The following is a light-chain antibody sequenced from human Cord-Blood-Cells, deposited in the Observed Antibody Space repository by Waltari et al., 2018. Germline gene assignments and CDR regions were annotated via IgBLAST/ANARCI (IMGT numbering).Light chain of an antibody. V-gene: IGKV1-39*01. J-gene: IGKJ5*01. Sequence: DIKMTQSPSSLSASVADRVTITCPASQRISSYLNWYQQKPGKAPKLLIYDASSLQSGVPSRFSGSGSGTDFTLTISSLQPEDFATYYCQQSYSTPITFGQGTRLEIK. CDR3: QQSYSTPIT. CDR1: QRISSY. CDR2: DAS.